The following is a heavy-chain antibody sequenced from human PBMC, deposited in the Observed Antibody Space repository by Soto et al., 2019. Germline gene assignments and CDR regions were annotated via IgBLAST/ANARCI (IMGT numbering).Heavy chain of an antibody. V-gene: IGHV3-21*01. J-gene: IGHJ1*01. CDR1: GFTFSSYS. Sequence: PGGSLRLSCAASGFTFSSYSMNWVRQAPGKGLEWVSSISSSSSYIYYADSVKGRFTISRDNAKNSLYLQMNSLRAEDTAVYYCASMSIHNEEYFQHWGQGTLVTVSS. CDR2: ISSSSSYI. D-gene: IGHD2-21*01. CDR3: ASMSIHNEEYFQH.